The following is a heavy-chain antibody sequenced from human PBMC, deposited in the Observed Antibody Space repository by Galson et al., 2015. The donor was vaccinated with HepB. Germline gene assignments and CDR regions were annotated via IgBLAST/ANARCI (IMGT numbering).Heavy chain of an antibody. V-gene: IGHV1-69*13. CDR1: GGTFSSYA. CDR2: IIPIFGTA. J-gene: IGHJ3*02. D-gene: IGHD5-12*01. Sequence: SVKVSCKASGGTFSSYAISWVRQAPGQGLEWMGGIIPIFGTANYAQKFQGRVTITADESTSTAYMELSSLRSEDTAVYYCARGRTGVATIGALDIWGQGTMVTVSS. CDR3: ARGRTGVATIGALDI.